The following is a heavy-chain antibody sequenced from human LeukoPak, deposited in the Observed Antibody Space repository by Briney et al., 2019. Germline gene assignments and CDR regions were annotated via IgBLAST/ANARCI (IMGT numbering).Heavy chain of an antibody. CDR2: IYPGDSDT. CDR1: GYITTYW. V-gene: IGHV5-51*01. J-gene: IGHJ4*02. CDR3: ARSSDYVFDY. Sequence: GESLKISCKSSGYITTYWIAWVRQMPGKGLEWMGVIYPGDSDTRYSPSFQGQDTISADKSISTAYLQWSSLKASDTAMYYGARSSDYVFDYWGQGTLVTVSS. D-gene: IGHD4-17*01.